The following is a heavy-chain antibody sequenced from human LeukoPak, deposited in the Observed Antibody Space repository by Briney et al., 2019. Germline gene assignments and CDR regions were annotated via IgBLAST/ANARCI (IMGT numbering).Heavy chain of an antibody. CDR2: IYTSGST. V-gene: IGHV4-61*02. D-gene: IGHD3-9*01. CDR1: GGSISSGSYY. J-gene: IGHJ6*03. Sequence: SQTLSLTCTVSGGSISSGSYYWSWIRQPARKGLEWIGCIYTSGSTNSNPCLKSRVTLSVDTSKNQFSLKLSSVTAADTAVYYCATVGYYDILTGYYGYYYMDVWGKGTTVTVSS. CDR3: ATVGYYDILTGYYGYYYMDV.